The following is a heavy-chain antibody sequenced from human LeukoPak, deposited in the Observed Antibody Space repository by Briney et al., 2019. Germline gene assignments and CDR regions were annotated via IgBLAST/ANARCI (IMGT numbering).Heavy chain of an antibody. CDR2: ISESGGST. V-gene: IGHV3-23*01. D-gene: IGHD3-10*01. Sequence: PGGSLRLSCVVSGITLSNYGMSWIRQAPGKGLEWVSGISESGGSTNYADSVKGRFIISRDTSKNTVYLQMNSVRVEDTAVYFCAKRGIVIRAVIIIGFHKEAYYFDYWGQGILVTVAS. CDR3: AKRGIVIRAVIIIGFHKEAYYFDY. CDR1: GITLSNYG. J-gene: IGHJ4*02.